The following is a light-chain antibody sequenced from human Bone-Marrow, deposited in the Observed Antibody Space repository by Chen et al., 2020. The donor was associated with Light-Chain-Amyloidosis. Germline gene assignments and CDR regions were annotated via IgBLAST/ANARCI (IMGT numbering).Light chain of an antibody. V-gene: IGLV1-44*01. Sequence: QSLLTQPPSASGIPGQAVNIACSGSGSNIGGHSVNWYQHLPGTAPQLVIFNNHKRPSGVPDRFAGSRSGTSASLAISGLQADDEGDYYCAAWDDSLRTYLFGGGTKLTVL. CDR1: GSNIGGHS. CDR3: AAWDDSLRTYL. CDR2: NNH. J-gene: IGLJ3*02.